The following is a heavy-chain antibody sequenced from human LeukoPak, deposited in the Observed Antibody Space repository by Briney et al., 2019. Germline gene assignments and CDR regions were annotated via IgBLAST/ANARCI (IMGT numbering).Heavy chain of an antibody. V-gene: IGHV3-23*01. J-gene: IGHJ4*02. CDR1: GFTFSNFP. D-gene: IGHD6-19*01. Sequence: GGSLRLSCAASGFTFSNFPMSWVRQAPGKGLEWVSVISVSGGSAYYADSVKGRFTISRDNSKNTLYLQMNSLRAEDTAVYYCAKPQVAGNLFCDYWGQGTLVTVSS. CDR3: AKPQVAGNLFCDY. CDR2: ISVSGGSA.